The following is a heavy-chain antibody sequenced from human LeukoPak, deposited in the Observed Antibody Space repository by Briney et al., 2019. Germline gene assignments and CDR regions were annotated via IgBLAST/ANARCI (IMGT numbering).Heavy chain of an antibody. J-gene: IGHJ3*02. V-gene: IGHV4-4*07. CDR2: IYTSGST. D-gene: IGHD5-18*01. Sequence: SETLSLTCTVSGGSISSYYWSWIRQPAGKGLEWIGRIYTSGSTNYNPSLKSRVTMSVDTSKNQFSLKLSSVTAADTAVYYCARDLGYSYGPPDALDIWGQGTMVTVSS. CDR3: ARDLGYSYGPPDALDI. CDR1: GGSISSYY.